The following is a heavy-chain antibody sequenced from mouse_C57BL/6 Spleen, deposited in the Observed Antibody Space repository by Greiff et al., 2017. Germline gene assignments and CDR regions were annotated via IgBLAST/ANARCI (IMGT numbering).Heavy chain of an antibody. CDR2: INPNNGGT. CDR3: AREGGNYGRFAY. CDR1: GYTFTDYY. Sequence: VQLQQSGPELVKPGASVKISCKASGYTFTDYYMNWVKQSHGKSLEWIGDINPNNGGTSYNQKFKGKATLTVDKSSSTAYMELRSLTSEDSAVYYCAREGGNYGRFAYWGQGTLVTVSA. J-gene: IGHJ3*01. D-gene: IGHD2-1*01. V-gene: IGHV1-26*01.